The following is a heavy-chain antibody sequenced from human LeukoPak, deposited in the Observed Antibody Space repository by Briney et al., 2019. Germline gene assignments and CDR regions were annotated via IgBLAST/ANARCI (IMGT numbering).Heavy chain of an antibody. CDR3: ARGPPCIVVVTAIGFFDY. J-gene: IGHJ4*02. CDR1: GGSFSGYY. CDR2: ISHNGST. V-gene: IGHV4-34*01. D-gene: IGHD2-21*02. Sequence: SETQSLTCAVYGGSFSGYYWSWIRQPPGKGLEWIGEISHNGSTNYNPSLKSRVTISVDTSRNQFSLKLSSVTAADTAVYYCARGPPCIVVVTAIGFFDYWGQGTLVTVSS.